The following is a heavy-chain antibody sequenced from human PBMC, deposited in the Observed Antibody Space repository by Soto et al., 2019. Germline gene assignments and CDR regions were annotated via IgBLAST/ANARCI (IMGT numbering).Heavy chain of an antibody. Sequence: QVQLVQSGAEVKKPGSSVKVSCKASGGTFSSYAISWVRQAPGQGLEWMGGIIPIFGTANYAQKFQGRVTITADKSTRTAYMELSSLRSEDTAVYYCARDSIGYCSGGSCYRSAEFDYWGQGTLVTVSS. CDR3: ARDSIGYCSGGSCYRSAEFDY. CDR1: GGTFSSYA. D-gene: IGHD2-15*01. CDR2: IIPIFGTA. V-gene: IGHV1-69*06. J-gene: IGHJ4*02.